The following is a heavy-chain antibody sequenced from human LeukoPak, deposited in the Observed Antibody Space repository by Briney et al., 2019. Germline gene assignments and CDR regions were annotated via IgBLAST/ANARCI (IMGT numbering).Heavy chain of an antibody. D-gene: IGHD2-2*02. Sequence: PGGSLRLSCAASGFTFSSYSMNWVRQAPGKGLEWVSSITSLSTYINYADSVKGRFTISRDNAKNLLYLQMNNLRVEDTAVYYCAREGQVPGAIDYYNMDVWGKGTTVAVSS. V-gene: IGHV3-21*06. CDR1: GFTFSSYS. CDR3: AREGQVPGAIDYYNMDV. CDR2: ITSLSTYI. J-gene: IGHJ6*03.